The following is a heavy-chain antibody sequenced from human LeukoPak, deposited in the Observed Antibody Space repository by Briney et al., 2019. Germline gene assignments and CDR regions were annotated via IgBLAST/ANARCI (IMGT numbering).Heavy chain of an antibody. CDR2: ISSRTRYI. D-gene: IGHD3-22*01. CDR1: GFTFSSYS. CDR3: ARAFNYDSSGYKPLYYFDY. V-gene: IGHV3-21*01. J-gene: IGHJ4*02. Sequence: GGSLRLSRAASGFTFSSYSMNWVRQAPGKGLEWVSSISSRTRYIYYADSVKGRFTISRDNAKNSLYLQMNSLRAQDTAVYYCARAFNYDSSGYKPLYYFDYWGQGTLVTVSS.